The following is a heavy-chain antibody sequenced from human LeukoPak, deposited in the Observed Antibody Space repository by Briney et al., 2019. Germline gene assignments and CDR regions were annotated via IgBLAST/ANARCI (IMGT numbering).Heavy chain of an antibody. CDR1: KFTFSNYW. CDR2: IDQDGSQK. D-gene: IGHD3-10*01. Sequence: GGSLRLSCAASKFTFSNYWMTWVHQVSGKGLEWVATIDQDGSQKKYVDSVRGRFTISRDNAKNALYLQMNSLSAEDTAVYYCARHFKGYGSGTYDKDNWFDPWGQGILVTVSS. V-gene: IGHV3-7*01. CDR3: ARHFKGYGSGTYDKDNWFDP. J-gene: IGHJ5*02.